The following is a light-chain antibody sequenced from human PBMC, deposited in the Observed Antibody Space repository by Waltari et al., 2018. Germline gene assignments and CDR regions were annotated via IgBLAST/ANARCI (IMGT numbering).Light chain of an antibody. V-gene: IGLV2-8*01. CDR3: NSYVGSDHYV. J-gene: IGLJ1*01. CDR1: SSDVGGYNY. Sequence: QSALTQPPSASGSPGQSVTISCTGTSSDVGGYNYVSWYQQHPGKAPKLMIYEVSKRPSGVPDRFSGSKSGNTASLTVSGLQAEDEADYYCNSYVGSDHYVFGTGTKVTVL. CDR2: EVS.